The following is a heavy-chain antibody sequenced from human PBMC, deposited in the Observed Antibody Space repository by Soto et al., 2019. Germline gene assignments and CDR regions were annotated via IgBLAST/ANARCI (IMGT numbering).Heavy chain of an antibody. CDR2: INPILSVS. J-gene: IGHJ4*02. V-gene: IGHV1-69*02. D-gene: IGHD3-10*01. CDR3: ATNYGSGYRAFDY. CDR1: GGTFSSYT. Sequence: SVKVSCKASGGTFSSYTISWVRQAPGLGLEWMGRINPILSVSNYAQKFQGRVTITADKSTSTAYMELSSLRSEDTAMYYCATNYGSGYRAFDYWGQGALVTVSS.